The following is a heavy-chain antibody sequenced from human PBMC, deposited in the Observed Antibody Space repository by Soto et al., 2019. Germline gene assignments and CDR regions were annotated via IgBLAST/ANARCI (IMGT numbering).Heavy chain of an antibody. Sequence: EVQMVESGGGLVQPGGSLRLSCSASGFTFSSYTMHWVRQAPGKGLEYVSSININGGSTYYADSVKGRFTISRDNSKNTVYLQMSSLRVEDTAVYYCVKDKWVDSWGRGTLVTVSA. CDR2: ININGGST. CDR3: VKDKWVDS. D-gene: IGHD1-26*01. V-gene: IGHV3-64D*06. CDR1: GFTFSSYT. J-gene: IGHJ4*02.